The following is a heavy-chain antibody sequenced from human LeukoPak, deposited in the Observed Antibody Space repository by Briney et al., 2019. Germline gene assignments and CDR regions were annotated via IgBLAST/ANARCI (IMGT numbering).Heavy chain of an antibody. D-gene: IGHD4-17*01. Sequence: SQTLSLTCTVSGGSISSGSYYWSWIRQPAGKGLEWIGRIYTSGSTNYNPSLKSRVTISVDTSKNQFSLKLSSVTAADTAVYYCARSPGQSLRSAWFDPWGQGTLVTVSS. CDR1: GGSISSGSYY. V-gene: IGHV4-61*02. CDR3: ARSPGQSLRSAWFDP. CDR2: IYTSGST. J-gene: IGHJ5*02.